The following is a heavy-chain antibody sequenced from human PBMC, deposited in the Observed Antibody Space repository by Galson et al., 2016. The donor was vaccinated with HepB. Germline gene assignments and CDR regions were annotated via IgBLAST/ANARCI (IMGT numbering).Heavy chain of an antibody. Sequence: SETLSLTCAVSGGSISTDTWWHWVRQSPGQGLEWIGEIYHGGNTNYNPSLKSRLSMSVDKSKNQFSLKLSSVTAADAAVYYCARVTCGCGVCQDVFAIWGQGIMVTVSS. J-gene: IGHJ3*02. CDR3: ARVTCGCGVCQDVFAI. CDR1: GGSISTDTW. V-gene: IGHV4-4*02. CDR2: IYHGGNT. D-gene: IGHD2-21*01.